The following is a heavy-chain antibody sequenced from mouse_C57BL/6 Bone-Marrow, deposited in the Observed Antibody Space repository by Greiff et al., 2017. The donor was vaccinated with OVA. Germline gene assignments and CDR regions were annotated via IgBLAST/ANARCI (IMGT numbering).Heavy chain of an antibody. J-gene: IGHJ3*01. V-gene: IGHV1-61*01. CDR1: GYTFTSYW. CDR2: IYPSDSET. Sequence: QVQLQQPGAELVRPGSSVKLSCKASGYTFTSYWMDWVKQRPGQGLEWIGNIYPSDSETHYNQKFKDKATLTVDKSSSTAYMQLSSLTSEDSADYYCARSRTYYYGSSLFAYWGQGTLVTVSA. D-gene: IGHD1-1*01. CDR3: ARSRTYYYGSSLFAY.